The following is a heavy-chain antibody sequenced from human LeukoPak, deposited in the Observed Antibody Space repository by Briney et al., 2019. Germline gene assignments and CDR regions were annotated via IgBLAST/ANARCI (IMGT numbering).Heavy chain of an antibody. CDR3: ARNTTEVVTAKWFVP. D-gene: IGHD2-21*02. J-gene: IGHJ5*02. CDR2: IYHSGST. Sequence: PSETLSLTCAVSGYSISRGDYWGWIRQPPGKGLEWIGSIYHSGSTHYKPSLKSRVTISVDTSKNQFSLKLSSVTAADTAVYYCARNTTEVVTAKWFVPWGQGTLVTVSS. V-gene: IGHV4-38-2*01. CDR1: GYSISRGDY.